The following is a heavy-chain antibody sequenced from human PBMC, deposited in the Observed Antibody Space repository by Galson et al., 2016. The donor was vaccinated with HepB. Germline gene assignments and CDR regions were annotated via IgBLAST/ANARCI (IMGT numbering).Heavy chain of an antibody. Sequence: SLRLSCAASGFTFSSYTMNWVRQAPGKGLEWVSYISSSGSSIYYADSVKGRFTISRDNAKNSLYLQMNSLRDEDTAVYYCATQYCSGGSCYSAAPGYWYFDLWGRGTLVTVSS. CDR1: GFTFSSYT. CDR2: ISSSGSSI. CDR3: ATQYCSGGSCYSAAPGYWYFDL. D-gene: IGHD2-15*01. J-gene: IGHJ2*01. V-gene: IGHV3-48*02.